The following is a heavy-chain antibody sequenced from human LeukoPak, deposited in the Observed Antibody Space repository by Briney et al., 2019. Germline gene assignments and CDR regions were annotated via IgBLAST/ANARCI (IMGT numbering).Heavy chain of an antibody. CDR3: ARDWGYYDSRGYCDY. V-gene: IGHV1-2*02. J-gene: IGHJ4*02. Sequence: ASVTVSCKASGYTFTGYYMHWVRQAPGQGLEWMGWINTNSGGTNYAQKFQGRVTMTRDTSISTAYMELSRLRSDDTAVYYCARDWGYYDSRGYCDYWGQGTLVTVSS. CDR1: GYTFTGYY. D-gene: IGHD3-22*01. CDR2: INTNSGGT.